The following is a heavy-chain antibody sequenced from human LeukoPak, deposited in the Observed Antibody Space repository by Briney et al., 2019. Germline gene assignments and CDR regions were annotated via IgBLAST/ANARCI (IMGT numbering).Heavy chain of an antibody. V-gene: IGHV3-23*01. J-gene: IGHJ4*02. Sequence: GGSLRLSCAASGFTFSSYAMTWVRQAPGKGLEWVSAISGNGGSTYYEDSVKGLFTISRDNSKNTLYLQMNSLRAEDTAVYYCAKRDSSGWYSSFDYWGQGTLVTVSS. CDR1: GFTFSSYA. CDR2: ISGNGGST. D-gene: IGHD6-19*01. CDR3: AKRDSSGWYSSFDY.